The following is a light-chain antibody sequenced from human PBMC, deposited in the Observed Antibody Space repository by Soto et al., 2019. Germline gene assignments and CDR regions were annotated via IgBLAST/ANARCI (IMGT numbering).Light chain of an antibody. Sequence: EIGMTQSPLSLPVTPGEPASLSCRSNQSLLHTDGHNYLDWYLQKPGQSPQLLIYLGSIRASGDLARVSGSGSGTDFTLEISRVEADDVGVYCCWQALETPWTFCQGTKGEIQ. CDR3: WQALETPWT. V-gene: IGKV2-28*01. J-gene: IGKJ1*01. CDR1: QSLLHTDGHNY. CDR2: LGS.